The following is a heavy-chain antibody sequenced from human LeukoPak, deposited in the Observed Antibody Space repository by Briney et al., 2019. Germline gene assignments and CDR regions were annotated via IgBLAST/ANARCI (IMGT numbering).Heavy chain of an antibody. D-gene: IGHD3-22*01. CDR3: ARGVPYYYDSSGYFGGI. J-gene: IGHJ3*02. CDR2: IYYSGST. V-gene: IGHV4-59*01. Sequence: SETLSLTCTVSGGSISSYYWSWIRQPPGKGLEWIGYIYYSGSTNYNPSLKSRVTISVDTSKNQFSLKLSSVTAADTAVYYCARGVPYYYDSSGYFGGIWGQGTMVTVSS. CDR1: GGSISSYY.